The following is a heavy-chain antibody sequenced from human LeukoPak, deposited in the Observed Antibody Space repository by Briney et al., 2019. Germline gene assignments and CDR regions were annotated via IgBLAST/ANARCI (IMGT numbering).Heavy chain of an antibody. CDR3: ARDYRSSWQEYYCYYGMDV. Sequence: GGSLRLSCAASGFTVSSNYMSWVRQAPGKGLEWVSVIYSGGSTYYADSVKGRFTISRDNSKNTLYLQMNSLRAEDTAVYYCARDYRSSWQEYYCYYGMDVWGQGTTVTVSS. D-gene: IGHD6-13*01. V-gene: IGHV3-66*02. J-gene: IGHJ6*02. CDR2: IYSGGST. CDR1: GFTVSSNY.